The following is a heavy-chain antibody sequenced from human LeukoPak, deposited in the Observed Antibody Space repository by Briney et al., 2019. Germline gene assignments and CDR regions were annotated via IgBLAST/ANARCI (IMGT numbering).Heavy chain of an antibody. CDR1: GGSISSNSYY. V-gene: IGHV4-39*07. CDR3: ARDLPGQYGFDI. CDR2: IYYSGST. J-gene: IGHJ3*02. D-gene: IGHD1-14*01. Sequence: SETLSLTCTVSGGSISSNSYYWGWIRQPPGKGLEWIGSIYYSGSTYYSPSLKSRVTISVDTSKNQFSLKLSSVTAADTAVYYCARDLPGQYGFDIWGQGTMVTVSS.